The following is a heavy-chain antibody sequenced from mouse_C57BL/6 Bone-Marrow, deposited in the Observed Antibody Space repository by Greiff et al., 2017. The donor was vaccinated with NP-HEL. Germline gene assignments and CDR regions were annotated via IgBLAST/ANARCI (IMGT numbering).Heavy chain of an antibody. D-gene: IGHD1-1*01. CDR2: ISYDGSN. CDR1: GYSITSGYY. Sequence: ESGPGLVKPSQSLSLTCSVTGYSITSGYYWNWIRQFPGNKLEWMGYISYDGSNNYNPSLKNRISITRDTSKNQFFLKLNSVTTEVTATYYCARVLLQYYFDYWGQGTTLTVSS. J-gene: IGHJ2*01. CDR3: ARVLLQYYFDY. V-gene: IGHV3-6*01.